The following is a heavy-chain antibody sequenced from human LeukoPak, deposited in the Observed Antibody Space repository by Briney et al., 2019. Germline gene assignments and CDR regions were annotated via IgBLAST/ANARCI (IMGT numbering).Heavy chain of an antibody. CDR1: GFTFDDYD. CDR3: ARDWETAMAPDFDY. J-gene: IGHJ4*02. CDR2: ISWNSGSI. Sequence: GGSLRLSCAASGFTFDDYDMHWVRQAPGKGLEWVSGISWNSGSIGYADSVKGRFTISRDNAKNSLYLQMNSLRAEDTAVYYCARDWETAMAPDFDYWGQGTLVTVSS. V-gene: IGHV3-9*01. D-gene: IGHD5-18*01.